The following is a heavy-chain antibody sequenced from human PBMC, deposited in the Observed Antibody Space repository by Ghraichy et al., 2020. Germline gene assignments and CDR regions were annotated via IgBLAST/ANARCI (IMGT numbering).Heavy chain of an antibody. CDR2: IKSKTDGGTI. J-gene: IGHJ4*02. D-gene: IGHD3-3*01. Sequence: GGSLRLSCAASGFTFSNAWMSWVRQAPGKGLEWIGHIKSKTDGGTIDYAAPVKGRFTISRDDSINTLYLQINSLKAEDTAVYYCAKEGYDFWSGFAYWGQGTLVTVPS. CDR1: GFTFSNAW. CDR3: AKEGYDFWSGFAY. V-gene: IGHV3-15*01.